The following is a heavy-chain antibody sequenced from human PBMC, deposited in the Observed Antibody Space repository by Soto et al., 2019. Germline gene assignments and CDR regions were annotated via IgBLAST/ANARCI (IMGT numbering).Heavy chain of an antibody. CDR3: AHRPSAAAATRWFDP. V-gene: IGHV2-5*02. Sequence: QITLKESGPTLVKPTQTLTLTCTFSGFSLTTSGVGVGWIRQPPGKALEWLALIYWDDDKRYSPSLRNRLTITKDTSKSQVVLTMTNMAPVDTATYYCAHRPSAAAATRWFDPWGQGTLVTVSS. CDR2: IYWDDDK. CDR1: GFSLTTSGVG. D-gene: IGHD6-13*01. J-gene: IGHJ5*02.